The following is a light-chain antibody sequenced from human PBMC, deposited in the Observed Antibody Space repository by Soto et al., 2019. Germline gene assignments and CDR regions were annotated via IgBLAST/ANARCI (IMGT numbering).Light chain of an antibody. Sequence: EIGMTQPPATLSVSPGERATLSCRASQSVSSNLAWYQQKPGQAPRLLIYAASTRATGIPARFSGSGSGTDFALKISRVEAEDVGVYYCMQGTHWPITFGQGTRLEIK. V-gene: IGKV3-15*01. CDR1: QSVSSN. J-gene: IGKJ5*01. CDR2: AAS. CDR3: MQGTHWPIT.